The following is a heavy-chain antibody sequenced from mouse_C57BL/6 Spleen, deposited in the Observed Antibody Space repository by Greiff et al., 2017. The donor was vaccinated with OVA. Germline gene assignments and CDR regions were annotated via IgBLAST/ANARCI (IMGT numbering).Heavy chain of an antibody. CDR2: IWRGGST. CDR1: GFPLTSYG. J-gene: IGHJ4*01. V-gene: IGHV2-5*01. D-gene: IGHD1-1*01. Sequence: VQLQESGPGLVQPSQSLSITCTVSGFPLTSYGVHWVRQSPGKGLEWLGVIWRGGSTDYNAAFMSRLSITKDNSKSQVFFKINSLQADDTAIYYCAKNPLSTVVAYYYAMDYWGQGTSVTVSS. CDR3: AKNPLSTVVAYYYAMDY.